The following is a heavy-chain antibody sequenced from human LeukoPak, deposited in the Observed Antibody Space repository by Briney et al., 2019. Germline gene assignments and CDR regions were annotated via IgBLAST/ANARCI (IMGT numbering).Heavy chain of an antibody. J-gene: IGHJ4*02. CDR2: IYHSGST. CDR3: ARVTYNGYQHFDY. CDR1: GYSISSGYY. V-gene: IGHV4-38-2*02. Sequence: NPSETLSLTCTVSGYSISSGYYWGWIRQPPGKGLDWIGSIYHSGSTYYNPSLKSRVTISVDTSKNQFSLRLTSVTAADTAVYYCARVTYNGYQHFDYWGQGNLVTVS. D-gene: IGHD3-10*01.